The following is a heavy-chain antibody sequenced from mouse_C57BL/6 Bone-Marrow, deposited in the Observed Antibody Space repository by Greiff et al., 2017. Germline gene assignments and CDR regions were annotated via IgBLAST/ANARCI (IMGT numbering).Heavy chain of an antibody. CDR3: ARSGYYGSAWFAY. V-gene: IGHV1-19*01. CDR1: GYTFTDYY. J-gene: IGHJ3*01. Sequence: VQLQQSGPVLVKPGASVKMSCKASGYTFTDYYMNWVKQSHGKSLEWIGVINPYNGGTSYNQKFKGKATLTVGKSSSTAYMELNSLTSVDSAVYYCARSGYYGSAWFAYWGQGTLVTVSA. CDR2: INPYNGGT. D-gene: IGHD1-1*01.